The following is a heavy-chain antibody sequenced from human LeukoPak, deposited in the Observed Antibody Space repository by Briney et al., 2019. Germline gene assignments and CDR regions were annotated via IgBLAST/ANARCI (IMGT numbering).Heavy chain of an antibody. J-gene: IGHJ4*02. CDR1: GYTFTGYY. CDR3: AREYYYDSSGYYQDFDY. Sequence: ASVKVSCKASGYTFTGYYMHWVRQAPGQGLEWMGWINPNGGGTNYAQKFKGRVTMTRDTSISTAYMELSRLRSDDTAVYYCAREYYYDSSGYYQDFDYWGQGTLVTVSS. V-gene: IGHV1-2*02. D-gene: IGHD3-22*01. CDR2: INPNGGGT.